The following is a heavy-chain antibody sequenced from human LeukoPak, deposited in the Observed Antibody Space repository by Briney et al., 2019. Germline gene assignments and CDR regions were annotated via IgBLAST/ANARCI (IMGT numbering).Heavy chain of an antibody. D-gene: IGHD6-19*01. Sequence: ASVKVSCTASGYTFTGYYMHWVRQAPGQGLEWMGWINPNSGGTNYAQKFQGRVTMTRDTSISTAYMELSRLRSDDTAVYYCAREGPGYSSGWYKDGELDYWGQGTLVTVSS. CDR3: AREGPGYSSGWYKDGELDY. V-gene: IGHV1-2*02. CDR1: GYTFTGYY. CDR2: INPNSGGT. J-gene: IGHJ4*02.